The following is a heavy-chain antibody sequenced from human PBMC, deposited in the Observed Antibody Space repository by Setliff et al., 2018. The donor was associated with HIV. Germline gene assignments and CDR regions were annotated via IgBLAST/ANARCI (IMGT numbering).Heavy chain of an antibody. V-gene: IGHV3-49*04. Sequence: PGGSLRLSCTSSGFTFRDHAISWVRQAPGKGLEWLGFIRRNTYGGTTEYAASLEGRFTISRDDSKNVAYLQMNSLKTEDTAVYYCTTGEDTVLMVSDYWGQGTLVTVSS. CDR1: GFTFRDHA. CDR3: TTGEDTVLMVSDY. D-gene: IGHD2-8*01. CDR2: IRRNTYGGTT. J-gene: IGHJ4*02.